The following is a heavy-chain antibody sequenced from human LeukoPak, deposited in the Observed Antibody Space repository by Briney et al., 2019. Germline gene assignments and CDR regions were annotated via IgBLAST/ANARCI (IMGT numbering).Heavy chain of an antibody. CDR2: IIPIFGTA. CDR3: AREQVGATYDAFDI. J-gene: IGHJ3*02. D-gene: IGHD1-26*01. V-gene: IGHV1-69*05. CDR1: GGTFISYA. Sequence: SVKVSCKASGGTFISYAISWVRQAPGQGREWMGRIIPIFGTANYAQKFQGRVTITTDESTSTAYMELSSLRSEDTAVYYCAREQVGATYDAFDIWGQGTMVTVSS.